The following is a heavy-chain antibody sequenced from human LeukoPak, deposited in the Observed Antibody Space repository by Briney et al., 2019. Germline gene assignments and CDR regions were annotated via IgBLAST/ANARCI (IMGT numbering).Heavy chain of an antibody. Sequence: PGGSLRLSCAASGFTFSSYSMNWVRQPPGKGLEWVSSISSSGSYIYYADSVKGRFSISRDSAKNSLYLQMNSPRAEDTAVYYCARGPQFCSGGSCYGYYFDYWGQGTLVTVSS. CDR1: GFTFSSYS. CDR3: ARGPQFCSGGSCYGYYFDY. J-gene: IGHJ4*02. V-gene: IGHV3-21*01. D-gene: IGHD2-15*01. CDR2: ISSSGSYI.